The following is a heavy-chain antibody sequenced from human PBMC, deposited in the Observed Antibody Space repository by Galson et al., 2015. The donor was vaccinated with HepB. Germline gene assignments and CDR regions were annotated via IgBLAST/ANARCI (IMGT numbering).Heavy chain of an antibody. Sequence: PALVKPTQTLTLTCAFSGFSLSTSGMRVNWIRQPPGKALEWLARIDWDGDKFYTTSLKSRLTISRDTSKNQVVLRMTNMDPVDTATFYCALVGPTSSFDFWGPGILVTVSS. CDR3: ALVGPTSSFDF. D-gene: IGHD1-26*01. V-gene: IGHV2-70*04. CDR1: GFSLSTSGMR. CDR2: IDWDGDK. J-gene: IGHJ4*02.